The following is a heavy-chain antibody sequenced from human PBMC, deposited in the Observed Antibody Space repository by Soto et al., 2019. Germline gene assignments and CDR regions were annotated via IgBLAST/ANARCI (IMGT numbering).Heavy chain of an antibody. J-gene: IGHJ3*02. Sequence: QVQLVQSGAEVKKPGSSVKVSCQAAGGTFNTYSINWVRQAPGQGLEWMGRIIPIVGIAKYAQKFQGRVAISAGKSTSTAYRMEVNSLRPEDTAMYYCARAMVVGATGAFDIWGQGTMVTVSS. CDR3: ARAMVVGATGAFDI. CDR2: IIPIVGIA. V-gene: IGHV1-69*02. D-gene: IGHD2-15*01. CDR1: GGTFNTYS.